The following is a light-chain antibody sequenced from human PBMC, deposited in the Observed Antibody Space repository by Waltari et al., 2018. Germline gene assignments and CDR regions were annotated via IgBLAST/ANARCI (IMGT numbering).Light chain of an antibody. J-gene: IGKJ5*01. CDR3: MQSTHWPPT. V-gene: IGKV2-30*02. CDR2: RMS. Sequence: EVVVTQSPLSLSVILGQPASISCKSSQSLAHNNGNTNLEWVQQRPGQSPRRLSYRMSNRDSGVPERFSGSWSGTDFTLKISRVEAEDVGVYYCMQSTHWPPTFGQGTRLEIK. CDR1: QSLAHNNGNTN.